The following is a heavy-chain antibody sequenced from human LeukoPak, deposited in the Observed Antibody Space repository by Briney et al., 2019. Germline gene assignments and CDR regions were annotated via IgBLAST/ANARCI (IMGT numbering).Heavy chain of an antibody. D-gene: IGHD6-13*01. Sequence: PGGSLRLSCAASGFTFSSYSMNWVRQAPGKGLECVAYIVGSSSIIYYADSVKGRFTISRDNAKNSLYLQMNSLRDEDTAVYYCARDGDFAAAGPDYWGQGTLVTVSS. J-gene: IGHJ4*02. CDR2: IVGSSSII. V-gene: IGHV3-48*02. CDR1: GFTFSSYS. CDR3: ARDGDFAAAGPDY.